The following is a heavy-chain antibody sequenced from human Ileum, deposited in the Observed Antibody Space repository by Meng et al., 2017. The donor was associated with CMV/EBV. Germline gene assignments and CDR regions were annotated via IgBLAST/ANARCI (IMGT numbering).Heavy chain of an antibody. CDR2: IYWDDDT. D-gene: IGHD5-12*01. Sequence: QLTLKECGPTLVKPTQTHTLTCTFSGFSFSSSQAGVGWIRLPPGKALEWLALIYWDDDTRYNPSLKTRLTITKDTSKNQVILTMTKMDPADTATYFCVHRSYSGQDDYWGQGALVTVSS. CDR3: VHRSYSGQDDY. CDR1: GFSFSSSQAG. V-gene: IGHV2-5*02. J-gene: IGHJ4*02.